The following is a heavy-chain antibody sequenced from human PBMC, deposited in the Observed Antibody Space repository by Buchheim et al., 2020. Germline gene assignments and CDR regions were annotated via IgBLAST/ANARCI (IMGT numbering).Heavy chain of an antibody. D-gene: IGHD4-17*01. CDR1: GFTFSTYA. V-gene: IGHV3-23*01. CDR3: AKHGDYRFDY. CDR2: IGSSGGST. Sequence: EVQLLESGGGLVQPEGSLRLSCAASGFTFSTYALSWVRQAPGKGLAWLSSIGSSGGSTDYADSVKGRFTISRDNSKNTLYLQMDSLRAEDTAVYYCAKHGDYRFDYWGQGTL. J-gene: IGHJ4*02.